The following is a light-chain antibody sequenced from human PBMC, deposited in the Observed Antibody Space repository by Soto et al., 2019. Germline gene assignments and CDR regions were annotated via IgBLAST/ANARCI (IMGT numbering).Light chain of an antibody. CDR1: QSISGY. CDR2: AAS. Sequence: DIGLSHSPSSLCASIGDRVTIICRASQSISGYLNWYQQKPGKAPKPLIYAASSLQSGVPSSFSGSESGTDFTLTITSLQPEDFATYYCQQGYSNPITLGQGTRLEIK. V-gene: IGKV1-39*01. J-gene: IGKJ5*01. CDR3: QQGYSNPIT.